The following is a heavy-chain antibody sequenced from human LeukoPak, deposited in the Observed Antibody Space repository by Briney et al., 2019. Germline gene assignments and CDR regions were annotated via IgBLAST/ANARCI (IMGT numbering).Heavy chain of an antibody. Sequence: PGGSLRLSCAASGFTFSYYWMSWVRQAPGKGLEWIGYIYYSGSTNYNPSLKSRVTISVDTSKNQFSLKLSSVTAADTAVYYCARHSSSLDAFDIWGQGTMVTVSS. V-gene: IGHV4-59*08. D-gene: IGHD6-13*01. CDR2: IYYSGST. CDR1: GFTFSYYW. J-gene: IGHJ3*02. CDR3: ARHSSSLDAFDI.